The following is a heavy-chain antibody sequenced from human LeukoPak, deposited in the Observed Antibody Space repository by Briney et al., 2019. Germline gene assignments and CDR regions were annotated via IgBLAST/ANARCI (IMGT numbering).Heavy chain of an antibody. V-gene: IGHV4-39*01. Sequence: KPSETLSLTCTVSGGSISSSSYYWGWIRQPPGKGLEWIGSIYYSGSTYYNPSLKSRVTISVDTSKNQFSLKLSSVTAADTAVYYCARFLELQQLTPGTNWFDPWGQGTLVTVSS. CDR3: ARFLELQQLTPGTNWFDP. D-gene: IGHD6-13*01. J-gene: IGHJ5*02. CDR1: GGSISSSSYY. CDR2: IYYSGST.